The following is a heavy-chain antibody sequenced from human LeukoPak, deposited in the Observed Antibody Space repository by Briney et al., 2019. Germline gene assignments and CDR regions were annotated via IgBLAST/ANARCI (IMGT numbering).Heavy chain of an antibody. CDR3: AKRKEQLARGFGWFDP. Sequence: PGGSLSLSCAASGFTFSSYAMSWVRQAPGKGLEWVSAISGSGGSTYYADSVKGRFTISRDNSKNTLYLQMNSLRAKDTAVYYCAKRKEQLARGFGWFDPWGQGTLVTVSS. CDR1: GFTFSSYA. CDR2: ISGSGGST. D-gene: IGHD6-6*01. V-gene: IGHV3-23*01. J-gene: IGHJ5*02.